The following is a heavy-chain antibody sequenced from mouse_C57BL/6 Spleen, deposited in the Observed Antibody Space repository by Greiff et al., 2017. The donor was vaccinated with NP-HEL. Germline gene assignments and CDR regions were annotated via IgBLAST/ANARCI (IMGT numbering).Heavy chain of an antibody. D-gene: IGHD2-1*01. V-gene: IGHV1-81*01. CDR1: GYTFTSYG. Sequence: VKVVESGAELARPGASVKLSCKASGYTFTSYGISWVKQRTGQGLEWIGEIYPRSGNTYYNEKFKGKATLTADKSSSTAYMELRSLTSEDSAVYFCARGRDLLWTLYAMDYWGQGTSVTVSS. CDR2: IYPRSGNT. J-gene: IGHJ4*01. CDR3: ARGRDLLWTLYAMDY.